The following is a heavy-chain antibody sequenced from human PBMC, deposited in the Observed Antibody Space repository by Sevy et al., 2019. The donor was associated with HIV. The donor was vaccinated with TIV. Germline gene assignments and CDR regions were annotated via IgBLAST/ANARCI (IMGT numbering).Heavy chain of an antibody. Sequence: GGSLRLSCAASGFTFRSYWMSWVRQAPGKGLEWVANIKPDGSEKHYVDSVKGRFTISRDNTKNSLFLQMNSLRAEDTAVYYCAKDLLLGGQGTLVTVS. V-gene: IGHV3-7*01. J-gene: IGHJ4*02. CDR3: AKDLLL. CDR1: GFTFRSYW. D-gene: IGHD2-15*01. CDR2: IKPDGSEK.